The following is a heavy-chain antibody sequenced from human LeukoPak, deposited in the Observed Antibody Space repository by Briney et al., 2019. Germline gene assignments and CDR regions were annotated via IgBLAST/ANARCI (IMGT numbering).Heavy chain of an antibody. V-gene: IGHV3-11*05. Sequence: GGSLRLSCAASGFTFSDYYMSWIRQAPGKGLEWVSYISSSSSYTNYADSLKGRFTISRDNAKNSLYLQMSSLRAEDTAVYYCTRALAALAPSDFWGQGTLVTVSS. CDR3: TRALAALAPSDF. CDR2: ISSSSSYT. D-gene: IGHD5-12*01. CDR1: GFTFSDYY. J-gene: IGHJ4*02.